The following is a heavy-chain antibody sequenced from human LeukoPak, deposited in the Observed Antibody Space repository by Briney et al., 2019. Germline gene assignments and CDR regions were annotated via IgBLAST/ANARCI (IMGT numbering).Heavy chain of an antibody. D-gene: IGHD3-10*01. Sequence: GGSLRLSCAASGFTFNTYWMSWVRQAPGKGLEWVANIKQDGSEKYYVDSVKGRFTISRDNAKNSLYLQMNSLRAEDTAVYYCAKDRSGLWFGELVDYWGQGTLVTVSS. CDR3: AKDRSGLWFGELVDY. V-gene: IGHV3-7*03. CDR2: IKQDGSEK. CDR1: GFTFNTYW. J-gene: IGHJ4*02.